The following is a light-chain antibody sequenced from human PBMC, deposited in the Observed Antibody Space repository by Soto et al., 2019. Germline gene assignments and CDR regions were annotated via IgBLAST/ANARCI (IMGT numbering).Light chain of an antibody. CDR3: LQYNNWPPWT. Sequence: EIVMTQSPATLSVSPGESATLSCRASLSVGVNLAWYQQKPGQAPRLLIFGASVRATGVPARFRVSGSGTEFTLTLSSLQSEDSAVYYCLQYNNWPPWTFGQGTKVEIK. CDR1: LSVGVN. CDR2: GAS. V-gene: IGKV3-15*01. J-gene: IGKJ1*01.